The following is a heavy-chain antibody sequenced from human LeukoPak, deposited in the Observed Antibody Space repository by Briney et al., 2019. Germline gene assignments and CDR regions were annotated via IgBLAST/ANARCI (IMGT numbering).Heavy chain of an antibody. J-gene: IGHJ4*02. CDR2: ISGNGGST. V-gene: IGHV3-23*01. D-gene: IGHD3-22*01. CDR3: AKRSSGYSFDY. Sequence: GGSLRLSCAASGFTFSSNAMSWVRQAPGKGLAWLSAISGNGGSTYYADSVMGRFTISRDNSKNTLYLQMNSLRAEDTAVYYCAKRSSGYSFDYWGQGTLATVSS. CDR1: GFTFSSNA.